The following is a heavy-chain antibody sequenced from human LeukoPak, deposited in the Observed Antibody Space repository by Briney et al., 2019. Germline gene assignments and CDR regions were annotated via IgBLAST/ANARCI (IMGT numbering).Heavy chain of an antibody. Sequence: PGGSLRLSCAASGFTFSSYNMNWVRQAPGKGLEWVSSISSSSSYIYYADSVKGRFTISRDNAKNSLYLQMNSLRAEDTAVYYCARRGGSYWDFDYWGQGTLVTVSS. CDR2: ISSSSSYI. J-gene: IGHJ4*02. CDR1: GFTFSSYN. CDR3: ARRGGSYWDFDY. V-gene: IGHV3-21*01. D-gene: IGHD1-26*01.